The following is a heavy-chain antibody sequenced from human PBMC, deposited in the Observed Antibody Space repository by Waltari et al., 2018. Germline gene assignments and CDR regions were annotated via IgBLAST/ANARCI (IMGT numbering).Heavy chain of an antibody. V-gene: IGHV4-39*01. CDR3: ARTMVRGVIPDY. J-gene: IGHJ4*02. D-gene: IGHD3-10*01. Sequence: QLQLQESGPGLVKPSETLSLTCTVSGGSISSSSYYWGWIRQPPGKGLEWIGSIYYSGSTYYNPSLKSRVTISVDTSKNQFSLKLSSVTAADTAVYYWARTMVRGVIPDYWGQGTLVTVSS. CDR1: GGSISSSSYY. CDR2: IYYSGST.